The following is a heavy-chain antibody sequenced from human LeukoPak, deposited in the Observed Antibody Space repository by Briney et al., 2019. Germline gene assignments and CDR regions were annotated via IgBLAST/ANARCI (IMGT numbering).Heavy chain of an antibody. Sequence: GGSLRLSCAASGFSVSSNHMSWVRQAPGKGLEWVSVIYSGTSTYYADSVKGRFTISRDNSKNTLYLQMNSLRAEDTAVYYCATQRDGMVVRGATLDYWGQGTLVTVSS. J-gene: IGHJ4*02. V-gene: IGHV3-53*01. CDR1: GFSVSSNH. CDR3: ATQRDGMVVRGATLDY. CDR2: IYSGTST. D-gene: IGHD3-10*01.